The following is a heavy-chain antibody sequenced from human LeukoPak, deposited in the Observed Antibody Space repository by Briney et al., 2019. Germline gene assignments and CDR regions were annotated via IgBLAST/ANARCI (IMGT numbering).Heavy chain of an antibody. D-gene: IGHD1-1*01. CDR2: INPSSGGT. CDR1: GYTFTAYY. Sequence: ASVKVYCKASGYTFTAYYMHWVRQAPGQGLEWMGRINPSSGGTNYAQKFQGRVTMTRDTSISTAYMELSRLRSDDTAVYHCARVAGTTDDYWGQGTLVTVSS. J-gene: IGHJ4*02. V-gene: IGHV1-2*06. CDR3: ARVAGTTDDY.